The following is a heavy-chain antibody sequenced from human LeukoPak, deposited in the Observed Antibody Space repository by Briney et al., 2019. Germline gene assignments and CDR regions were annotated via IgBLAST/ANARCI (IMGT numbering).Heavy chain of an antibody. Sequence: PGGSLRLSCTASGFTFSSYWMSWVRQAPGKGLEWVASIRQAGNEKFYVDAVKGRFTISRDNTKNSVSPQMNSLRAEDTAVYYCARDRYYDSSGYSNWGQGTLVTVSS. J-gene: IGHJ4*02. CDR2: IRQAGNEK. D-gene: IGHD3-22*01. CDR1: GFTFSSYW. CDR3: ARDRYYDSSGYSN. V-gene: IGHV3-7*01.